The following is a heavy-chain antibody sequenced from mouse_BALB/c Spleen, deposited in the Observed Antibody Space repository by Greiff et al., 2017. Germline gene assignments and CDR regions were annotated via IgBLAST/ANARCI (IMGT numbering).Heavy chain of an antibody. J-gene: IGHJ4*01. Sequence: VQLVESGPGLVAPSQSLSITCTVSGFSLTSYDISWIRQPPGKGLEWLGVIWTGGGTNYNSAFMSRLSISKDNSKSQVFLKMNSLQTDDTAIYYCVRDEDDYDDAMDYWGQGTSVTVSS. D-gene: IGHD2-4*01. CDR2: IWTGGGT. CDR3: VRDEDDYDDAMDY. CDR1: GFSLTSYD. V-gene: IGHV2-9-2*01.